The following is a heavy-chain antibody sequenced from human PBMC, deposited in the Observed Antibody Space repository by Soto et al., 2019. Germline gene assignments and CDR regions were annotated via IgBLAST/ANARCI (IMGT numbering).Heavy chain of an antibody. J-gene: IGHJ6*03. Sequence: PSETLSLTCTVSGGSISTYLWTWIRQSPGKGLEWIGNVHYSGTTNYSPSLKSRVTISVDTSKNQFSLKLSSVTAADTALYYCAGQHRADYYYYDMDVWGKGTTVTVSS. CDR2: VHYSGTT. V-gene: IGHV4-59*01. CDR1: GGSISTYL. CDR3: AGQHRADYYYYDMDV.